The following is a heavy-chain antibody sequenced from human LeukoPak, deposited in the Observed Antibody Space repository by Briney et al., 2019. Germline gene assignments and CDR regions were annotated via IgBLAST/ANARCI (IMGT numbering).Heavy chain of an antibody. J-gene: IGHJ4*02. CDR1: GFTFSSYA. D-gene: IGHD6-19*01. V-gene: IGHV3-23*01. CDR2: ISGTVIST. CDR3: AKEASSSGSYFHY. Sequence: GGSLRLSCAASGFTFSSYAMNWVRQTPGKGLEWVSGISGTVISTYYADSVKGRFTISRDNSKDTLYLQMNSLRAEDTAIYYCAKEASSSGSYFHYWGQGTLVTVSS.